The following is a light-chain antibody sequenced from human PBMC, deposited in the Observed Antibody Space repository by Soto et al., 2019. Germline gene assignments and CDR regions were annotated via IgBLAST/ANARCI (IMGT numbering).Light chain of an antibody. CDR1: SSDVGSYNR. CDR2: DVS. V-gene: IGLV2-18*02. CDR3: SSYTSSITYV. J-gene: IGLJ1*01. Sequence: QSVLTQPPSVSGSPGQSVTISCTGTSSDVGSYNRVSWYQQPPGTAPKLMIYDVSNRPSGVPDRFSGSKSGNTASLTISGLQAEDEADYYCSSYTSSITYVFGTGTKVNVL.